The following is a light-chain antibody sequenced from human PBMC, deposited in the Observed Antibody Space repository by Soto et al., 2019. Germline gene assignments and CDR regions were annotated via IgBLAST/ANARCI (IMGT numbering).Light chain of an antibody. CDR2: DVS. V-gene: IGLV2-14*03. J-gene: IGLJ3*02. Sequence: QSALTQPASVSGSPGQSITISCTGTNSDVGGSDYVSWYQQYPGKAPKLLIYDVSKRPSGLSTRFSGSKSGNTASLTISGLLTEDEADYYCSSLTRSTTGVFGGGTKLTVL. CDR3: SSLTRSTTGV. CDR1: NSDVGGSDY.